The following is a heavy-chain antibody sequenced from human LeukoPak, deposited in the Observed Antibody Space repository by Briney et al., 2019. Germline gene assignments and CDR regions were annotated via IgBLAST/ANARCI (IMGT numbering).Heavy chain of an antibody. J-gene: IGHJ5*02. V-gene: IGHV4-34*01. D-gene: IGHD6-6*01. CDR2: INHSGST. CDR1: GGSFSGYY. CDR3: ARGLPVAARLAWFDP. Sequence: SETPSLTCAVYGGSFSGYYWSWIRQPPGKGLEWIGEINHSGSTNYDPSLKSRVTISVDTSKNQFSLKLSSVTAADTAVYYCARGLPVAARLAWFDPWGQGTLVTVSS.